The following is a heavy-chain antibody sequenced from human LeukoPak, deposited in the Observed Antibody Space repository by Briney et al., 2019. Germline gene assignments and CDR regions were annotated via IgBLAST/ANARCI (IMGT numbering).Heavy chain of an antibody. D-gene: IGHD2-2*01. J-gene: IGHJ3*02. CDR3: ARSRGASDIVVVPAAGAFDI. V-gene: IGHV4-4*07. Sequence: SETLSLTCTVSGGSISSYYWSWIRQPAGKGLEWIGRIYTSGSTNYNPSLKSRVTMSVDTSKNQFSLKLSSVTAADTAVYYCARSRGASDIVVVPAAGAFDIWGQGTMVTVSS. CDR1: GGSISSYY. CDR2: IYTSGST.